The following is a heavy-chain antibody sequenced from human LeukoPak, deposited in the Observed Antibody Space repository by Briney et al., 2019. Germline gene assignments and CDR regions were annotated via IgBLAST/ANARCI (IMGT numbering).Heavy chain of an antibody. CDR3: ARDQGYYGSGSPNEPD. CDR2: IRYDRSNK. CDR1: GFTFSRYG. Sequence: PGGSLRLSCAASGFTFSRYGMHWVRQAPGKGLEWVTFIRYDRSNKYYVDSVKGRFTISRDNSKNTLHLQMDSLRADDTAVYYCARDQGYYGSGSPNEPDWGQGTLVTVSS. D-gene: IGHD3-10*01. J-gene: IGHJ4*02. V-gene: IGHV3-30*02.